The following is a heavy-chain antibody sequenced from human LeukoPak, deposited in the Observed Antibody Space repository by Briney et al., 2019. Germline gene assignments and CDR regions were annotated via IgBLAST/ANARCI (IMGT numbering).Heavy chain of an antibody. D-gene: IGHD2-2*01. J-gene: IGHJ5*02. Sequence: ASVKVSCKASGYTFTGYYMHWVRQAPGQGLEWMGWINPNSGGTNYAQKFQGRVTMTRDTSISTAYMELSRLRSDDTAVYYCARVSIVVVPAAWFDPWGQGTLSPSPQ. CDR1: GYTFTGYY. V-gene: IGHV1-2*02. CDR2: INPNSGGT. CDR3: ARVSIVVVPAAWFDP.